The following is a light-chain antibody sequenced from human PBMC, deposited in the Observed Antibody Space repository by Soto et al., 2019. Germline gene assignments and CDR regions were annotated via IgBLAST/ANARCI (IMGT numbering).Light chain of an antibody. V-gene: IGKV3-11*01. CDR3: QQYNSYPWT. CDR2: GAS. CDR1: QSVGSY. Sequence: EIVLTQSPATLSLSPGERATLSCRASQSVGSYLAWYQQKPGQAPRLLIYGASSRATGIPDRFSGSGSGTDFTLTISSLQPGDFATYYCQQYNSYPWTFGQGTKVDIK. J-gene: IGKJ1*01.